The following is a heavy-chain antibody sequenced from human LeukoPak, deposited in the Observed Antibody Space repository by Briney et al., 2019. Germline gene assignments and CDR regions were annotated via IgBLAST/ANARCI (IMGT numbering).Heavy chain of an antibody. D-gene: IGHD2-21*01. Sequence: PSETLSLTCTVSGASISTYYWSWIRQPPGKGLEWIAFISYSGYTNYNPSLKSRVTISVDTSKNQFSLKLSSVTAADTAVYYCARSRSRPLLPPLPKSQYYFDYWGQGTLVTVSS. CDR3: ARSRSRPLLPPLPKSQYYFDY. CDR2: ISYSGYT. CDR1: GASISTYY. V-gene: IGHV4-59*12. J-gene: IGHJ4*02.